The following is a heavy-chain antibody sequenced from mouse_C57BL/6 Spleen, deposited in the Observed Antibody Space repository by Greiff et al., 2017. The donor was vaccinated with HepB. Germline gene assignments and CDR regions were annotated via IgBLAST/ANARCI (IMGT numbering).Heavy chain of an antibody. D-gene: IGHD2-4*01. J-gene: IGHJ4*01. CDR1: GYTFTSYW. CDR2: IDPSDSET. V-gene: IGHV1-52*01. CDR3: ARSYPLYDYDGGYYAMDY. Sequence: QVQLQQPGAELVRPGSSVKLSCKASGYTFTSYWMHWVKQRPIQGLEWIGNIDPSDSETHYNQKFKDKATLTVDKSSSTADMQLSSLSSEDSAVYYCARSYPLYDYDGGYYAMDYWGQGTSVTVSS.